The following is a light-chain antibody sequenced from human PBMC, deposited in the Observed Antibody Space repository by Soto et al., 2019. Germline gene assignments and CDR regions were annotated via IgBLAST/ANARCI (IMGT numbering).Light chain of an antibody. CDR3: QQRSNWPLT. CDR2: DAF. Sequence: EMVLTQSPGILSLSPGERATLSCRASQSVGSSLAWYQQGPGQAPRLLIHDAFIRATGIPARFSGSESGTDFTLTISSLEPEDFAVYYCQQRSNWPLTFGQGTRLEIK. J-gene: IGKJ5*01. V-gene: IGKV3-11*01. CDR1: QSVGSS.